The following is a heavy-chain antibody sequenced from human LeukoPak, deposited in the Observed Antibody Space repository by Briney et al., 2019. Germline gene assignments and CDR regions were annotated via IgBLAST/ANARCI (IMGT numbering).Heavy chain of an antibody. J-gene: IGHJ4*02. V-gene: IGHV1-8*01. CDR3: ARGDYYYDSSGHTFDY. D-gene: IGHD3-22*01. Sequence: ASVKVSCKASGYTFTSYDINWVRQATGQGLEWMGWMNPNSGNTGYAQKFQGRVTMTRNTSISIAYMELSSLRSEDTAVYYCARGDYYYDSSGHTFDYWGQGTLVTVSS. CDR1: GYTFTSYD. CDR2: MNPNSGNT.